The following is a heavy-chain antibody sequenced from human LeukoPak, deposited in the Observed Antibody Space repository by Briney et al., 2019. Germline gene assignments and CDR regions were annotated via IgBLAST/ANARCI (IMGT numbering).Heavy chain of an antibody. D-gene: IGHD3-10*01. J-gene: IGHJ5*02. CDR2: IYTSGST. Sequence: SETLSLTCTVSGGSISSGSYYWSWIRQPAGKGLEWIGRIYTSGSTNYNPSLKSRVTISVDTSKNQFSLKLSSVTAADTAVYYCARDRRWFGELLHNNWFDPWGQGTLVTVSS. CDR1: GGSISSGSYY. CDR3: ARDRRWFGELLHNNWFDP. V-gene: IGHV4-61*02.